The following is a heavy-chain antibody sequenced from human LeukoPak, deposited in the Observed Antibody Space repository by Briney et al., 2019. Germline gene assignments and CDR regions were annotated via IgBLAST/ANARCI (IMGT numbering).Heavy chain of an antibody. J-gene: IGHJ6*02. D-gene: IGHD6-19*01. Sequence: GGSLRLSCADSGFTFSSYSMNWVRQAPGKGLEWVSSISISSSYIYYADSVKGRFTISTDNAKNSLYLQMNSARAEETALYYSARDGSGWHVYYYYYYGMDVWGQGTTVTVSS. CDR1: GFTFSSYS. CDR3: ARDGSGWHVYYYYYYGMDV. CDR2: ISISSSYI. V-gene: IGHV3-21*01.